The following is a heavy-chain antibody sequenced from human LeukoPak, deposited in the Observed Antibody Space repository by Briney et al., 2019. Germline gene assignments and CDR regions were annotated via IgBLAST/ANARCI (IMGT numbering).Heavy chain of an antibody. Sequence: ASVTVSCKASGYTFTGYYMHWVRQAPGQGVEWMGWINPNSGGTNYAQKFQCRVTMTRDTSIITAYMELSRLRSDATAVYYCASLTDIVVVPAAHGGVYYFDYWGQGTLVTVSS. CDR3: ASLTDIVVVPAAHGGVYYFDY. CDR2: INPNSGGT. D-gene: IGHD2-2*01. J-gene: IGHJ4*02. CDR1: GYTFTGYY. V-gene: IGHV1-2*02.